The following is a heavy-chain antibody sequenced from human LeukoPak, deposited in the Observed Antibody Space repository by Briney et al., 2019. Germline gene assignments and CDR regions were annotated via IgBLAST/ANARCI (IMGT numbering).Heavy chain of an antibody. V-gene: IGHV1-46*03. CDR2: INPGGGST. CDR3: ARGEVIVYPGDP. D-gene: IGHD2-21*01. J-gene: IGHJ5*02. Sequence: ASVKVSCKASGYTFTSYYMHWVRQAPGQGLEWMGIINPGGGSTSYPQKFQGRVTMTRDTSTSKVYMELSSLRSEDPAVYSCARGEVIVYPGDPWGQGTLVTVSS. CDR1: GYTFTSYY.